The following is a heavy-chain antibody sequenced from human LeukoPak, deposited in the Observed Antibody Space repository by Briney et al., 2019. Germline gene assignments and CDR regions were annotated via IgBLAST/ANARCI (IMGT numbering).Heavy chain of an antibody. CDR1: GGTFSSYA. J-gene: IGHJ5*02. CDR2: IIPMLGTA. V-gene: IGHV1-69*05. Sequence: ASVKVSCKASGGTFSSYAINWVRQAPGQGLEWMGGIIPMLGTANYAQKFQGRVTMTTDESTSTAYMELSSLRSEDTAVYYCAICVDTDLFDPWGQGTLVTVSS. CDR3: AICVDTDLFDP. D-gene: IGHD5-18*01.